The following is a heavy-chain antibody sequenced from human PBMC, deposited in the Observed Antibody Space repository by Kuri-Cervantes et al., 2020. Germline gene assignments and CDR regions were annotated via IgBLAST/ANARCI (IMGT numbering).Heavy chain of an antibody. CDR3: AREGVVGVYYYYGMDV. V-gene: IGHV4-4*02. CDR1: SGSISSSNW. D-gene: IGHD1-26*01. J-gene: IGHJ6*02. CDR2: IYYSGST. Sequence: SCTVSSGSISSSNWWSWVRQPPGKGLEWIGSIYYSGSTYYNPPLKSRVTISVDTSTNQFSLKLKSLTPADTAVYYCAREGVVGVYYYYGMDVWGQGTTVTSP.